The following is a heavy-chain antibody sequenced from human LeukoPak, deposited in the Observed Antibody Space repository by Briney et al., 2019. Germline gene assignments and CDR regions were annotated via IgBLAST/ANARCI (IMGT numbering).Heavy chain of an antibody. J-gene: IGHJ6*02. V-gene: IGHV3-33*01. CDR1: GFSFSSYG. CDR2: IWYDGSNK. CDR3: ARDNPGMDV. D-gene: IGHD1-14*01. Sequence: GRSLRLSCAASGFSFSSYGMHRVRQAPGKGLEWVAVIWYDGSNKYYADSVKGRFTISRDNSKNTVYLQMNSLRAEDTAVYYCARDNPGMDVWGQGTTVTVSS.